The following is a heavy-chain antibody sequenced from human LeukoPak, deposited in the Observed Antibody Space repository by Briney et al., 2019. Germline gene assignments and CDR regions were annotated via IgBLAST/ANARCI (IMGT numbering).Heavy chain of an antibody. Sequence: GASVKVSCKASGYTFTGYYMHWVRQAPGQGLEWMGWINPNSGGTNYAQKFQGRVTMTRDTSISTAYMELSRLRSDDTAVYYCARALSDNNWNDPLSDYWGRGTLVTVSS. J-gene: IGHJ4*02. CDR2: INPNSGGT. CDR1: GYTFTGYY. D-gene: IGHD1-20*01. V-gene: IGHV1-2*02. CDR3: ARALSDNNWNDPLSDY.